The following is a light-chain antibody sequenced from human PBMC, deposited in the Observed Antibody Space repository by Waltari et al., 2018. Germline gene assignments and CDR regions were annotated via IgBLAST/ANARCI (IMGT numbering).Light chain of an antibody. CDR3: CSYAGRGTYV. V-gene: IGLV2-23*02. J-gene: IGLJ1*01. CDR2: EVF. Sequence: QSALTQPASVSGTPGQSITISCRGTTSDGGSYDLVSWYQQHPGEAPKLLICEVFKRPPDTSSRFSGAKSGSTASLTISGLQPEDEADYYCCSYAGRGTYVFGSGTKVTVL. CDR1: TSDGGSYDL.